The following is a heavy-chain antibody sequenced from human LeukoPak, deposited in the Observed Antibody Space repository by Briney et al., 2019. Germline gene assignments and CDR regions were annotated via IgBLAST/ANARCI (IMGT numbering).Heavy chain of an antibody. J-gene: IGHJ4*02. D-gene: IGHD2-8*01. CDR2: ISSSSYI. CDR3: ARVPDCTNGVCYPLDY. V-gene: IGHV3-21*01. CDR1: GFTFSSYS. Sequence: GGSLRLSFAASGFTFSSYSMNWVRQAPGKGLEWVSSISSSSYIYYADSVKGRFTISRDNAKNSLYLQMNSLRAEDTAVYYCARVPDCTNGVCYPLDYWGQGTLVTVSS.